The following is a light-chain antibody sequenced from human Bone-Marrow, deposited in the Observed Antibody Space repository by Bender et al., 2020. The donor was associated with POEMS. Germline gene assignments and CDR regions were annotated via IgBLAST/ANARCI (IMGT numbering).Light chain of an antibody. V-gene: IGLV2-23*01. CDR3: CSYAGSSTLV. CDR1: SSDVGSYNL. CDR2: EGS. J-gene: IGLJ2*01. Sequence: QSALTQSASVSGSPGQSITISCTGTSSDVGSYNLVSWYQQHPGKAPKLVIYEGSGRPSGISNRFSGSKAGNTASLTISGLQAEDEADYYCCSYAGSSTLVFGGGTKVTVL.